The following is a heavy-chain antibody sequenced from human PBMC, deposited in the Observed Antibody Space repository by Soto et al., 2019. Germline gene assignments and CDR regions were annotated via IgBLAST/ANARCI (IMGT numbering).Heavy chain of an antibody. CDR1: GYSFTSYW. CDR2: IYPGDSDT. Sequence: GASLKISCKGSGYSFTSYWIGWVRQMPGKGLEWMGIIYPGDSDTRYSPSFQGQVTISADKSISTAYLQWSSLKASDTAMYYCARHEHGQLWAHDVFDIWGKGTMVTV. D-gene: IGHD5-18*01. CDR3: ARHEHGQLWAHDVFDI. V-gene: IGHV5-51*01. J-gene: IGHJ3*02.